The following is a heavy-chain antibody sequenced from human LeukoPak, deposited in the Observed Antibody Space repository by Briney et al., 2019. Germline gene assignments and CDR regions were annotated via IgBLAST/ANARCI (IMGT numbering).Heavy chain of an antibody. CDR3: ARGGGGMRIYGKNWLDP. CDR1: GGSFSGYY. D-gene: IGHD3-16*01. CDR2: INHSGST. Sequence: PSETLSLTCAVYGGSFSGYYWSWIRQPPGKGLEWIGEINHSGSTNNNPSLKSRVTISVDTSKNQFSLKLSSVTAADTAVYYCARGGGGMRIYGKNWLDPWGQGTLVTVSS. V-gene: IGHV4-34*01. J-gene: IGHJ5*02.